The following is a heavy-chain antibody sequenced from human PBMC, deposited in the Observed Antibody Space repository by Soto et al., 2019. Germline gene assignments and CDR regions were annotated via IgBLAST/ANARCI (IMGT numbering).Heavy chain of an antibody. CDR3: ANGRVSGSYSPQYYFDY. Sequence: GGSLRLSCVASGFTFYSSWMAWVRQAPGKGLEWVADIKKDGSEINYVDSVKGRFTISRDNSKNSLYLQMNSLRAEDTVVYYCANGRVSGSYSPQYYFDYWGQGTLVTVSS. J-gene: IGHJ4*02. V-gene: IGHV3-7*03. CDR2: IKKDGSEI. D-gene: IGHD1-26*01. CDR1: GFTFYSSW.